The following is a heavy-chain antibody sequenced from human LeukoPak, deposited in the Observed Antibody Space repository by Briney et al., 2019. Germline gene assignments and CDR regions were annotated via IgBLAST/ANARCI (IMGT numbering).Heavy chain of an antibody. CDR1: GGSIGTYH. CDR3: ARGHPPNLDV. V-gene: IGHV4-59*01. J-gene: IGHJ6*02. CDR2: IYYNGNT. Sequence: PSETLSLTCTVSGGSIGTYHWSWIRQPPGKGLDWIGYIYYNGNTNYNPSLKSRVTISVDTSNNQFSLRLSSVTAADTAVYYCARGHPPNLDVWGQGTTVTVSS.